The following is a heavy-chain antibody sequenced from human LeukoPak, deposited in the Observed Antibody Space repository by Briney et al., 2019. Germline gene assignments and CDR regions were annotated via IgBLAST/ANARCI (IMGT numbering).Heavy chain of an antibody. D-gene: IGHD3-22*01. CDR2: ISSSSSYT. J-gene: IGHJ4*02. Sequence: PGGSLRLSCAASGFTFSDYYMSWIRQAPGKGLEWVSYISSSSSYTNYADSVKGRFTISRDNAKNSLYLQMNSLRAEDTAVYYCARTYYYDSSGYERSHFDYWGQGTLVTVSS. V-gene: IGHV3-11*06. CDR1: GFTFSDYY. CDR3: ARTYYYDSSGYERSHFDY.